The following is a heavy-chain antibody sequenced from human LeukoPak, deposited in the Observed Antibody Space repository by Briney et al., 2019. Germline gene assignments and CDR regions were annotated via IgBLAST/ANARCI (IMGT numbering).Heavy chain of an antibody. J-gene: IGHJ3*02. D-gene: IGHD1-26*01. Sequence: PTGGSLRLSCTASGFTFGNFWMNWVRQAPGKGPDFVAKIKQDGSEKDYADSVKGRFTISRDNVKNSVFLQLNSLRAEDTAVYYCARDVPYSGRGAYDIWGQGTMVTVSS. CDR3: ARDVPYSGRGAYDI. CDR2: IKQDGSEK. CDR1: GFTFGNFW. V-gene: IGHV3-7*01.